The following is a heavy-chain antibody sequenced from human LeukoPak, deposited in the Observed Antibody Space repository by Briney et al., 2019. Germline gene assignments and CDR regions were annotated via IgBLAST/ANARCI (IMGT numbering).Heavy chain of an antibody. CDR2: INAGNGNT. J-gene: IGHJ4*02. Sequence: ASVKVSCKASGYTFTSYAMHWVRQAPGQRLEWMGWINAGNGNTKYSQKFQGRVTITRDTSASTAYMELSSLRSEDTAVYYCARDGFSHSSSWYYLDYWGQGTLVTVSS. V-gene: IGHV1-3*01. CDR3: ARDGFSHSSSWYYLDY. D-gene: IGHD6-13*01. CDR1: GYTFTSYA.